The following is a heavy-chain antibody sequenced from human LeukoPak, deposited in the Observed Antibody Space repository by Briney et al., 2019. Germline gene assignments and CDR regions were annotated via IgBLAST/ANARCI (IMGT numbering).Heavy chain of an antibody. CDR1: GFSFSYYW. CDR2: NIGDGTRT. CDR3: LRVDDTNGHNWFDP. D-gene: IGHD2-8*01. J-gene: IGHJ5*02. Sequence: GGSLRLSCAASGFSFSYYWMHWVRQGSGKGPVWVSRNIGDGTRTDYADSVKGRFTISRDNAKSTLYLQMNSLTVEDTAVYYCLRVDDTNGHNWFDPWGQGTLVTVSS. V-gene: IGHV3-74*01.